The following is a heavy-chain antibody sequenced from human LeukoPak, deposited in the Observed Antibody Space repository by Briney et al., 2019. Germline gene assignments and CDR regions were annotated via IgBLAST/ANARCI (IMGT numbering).Heavy chain of an antibody. V-gene: IGHV1-18*01. J-gene: IGHJ3*02. Sequence: ASVKVSCKTSGYTFTSYGISWMRQAPGQGLEWMGWISGYNGNTDYAQKFQGRVTMTTDTSTSTAYMEMRSLRSDDTGVYYCARDQLVYDSRGYRSNDAFDIWGQGTMVTVSS. CDR3: ARDQLVYDSRGYRSNDAFDI. CDR2: ISGYNGNT. CDR1: GYTFTSYG. D-gene: IGHD3-22*01.